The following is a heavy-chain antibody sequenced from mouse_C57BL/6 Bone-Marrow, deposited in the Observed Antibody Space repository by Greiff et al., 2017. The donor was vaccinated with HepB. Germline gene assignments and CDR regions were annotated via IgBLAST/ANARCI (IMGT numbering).Heavy chain of an antibody. J-gene: IGHJ1*03. CDR1: GYTFTSYW. CDR2: IDPSDSYT. V-gene: IGHV1-50*01. Sequence: QVQLQQPGAELVKPGASVKLSCKASGYTFTSYWMQWVKQRPGQGLEWIGEIDPSDSYTNYTQKFKGKATLTVDTSSSTAYMQLSSLTSEDSAVYYCASLYYYGTWYFDVWGTGTTVTVSS. D-gene: IGHD1-1*01. CDR3: ASLYYYGTWYFDV.